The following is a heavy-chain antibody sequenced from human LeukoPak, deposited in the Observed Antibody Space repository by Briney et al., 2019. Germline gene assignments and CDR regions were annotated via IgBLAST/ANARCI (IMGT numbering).Heavy chain of an antibody. D-gene: IGHD1-7*01. J-gene: IGHJ6*03. V-gene: IGHV3-48*04. CDR3: ARNRFPITGTTNNYYYMDV. Sequence: GGSLRLSCAASGFTFSSCSMNWVRQAPGKGLEWLSYISSSSTTIYYADSVKGRFTISRDNAKNSLYLQMNSLKAEDTAVYYCARNRFPITGTTNNYYYMDVWGKGTTVTVSS. CDR1: GFTFSSCS. CDR2: ISSSSTTI.